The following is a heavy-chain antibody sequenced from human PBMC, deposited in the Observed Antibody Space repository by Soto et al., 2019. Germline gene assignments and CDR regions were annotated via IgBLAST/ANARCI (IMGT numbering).Heavy chain of an antibody. D-gene: IGHD6-19*01. CDR2: LSYEGSEE. CDR3: ALTRRSSLLEVAGPGFEY. CDR1: GFNFGVFG. J-gene: IGHJ4*02. V-gene: IGHV3-30*03. Sequence: QVRLVESGGGVVQPGRSLILSCAASGFNFGVFGMHWVRQAPGKGLEWLSVLSYEGSEEYYADSVRGRFTISRDNSKNTLFLQMDSLRVDDTGVYYCALTRRSSLLEVAGPGFEYWGQGTLVTVS.